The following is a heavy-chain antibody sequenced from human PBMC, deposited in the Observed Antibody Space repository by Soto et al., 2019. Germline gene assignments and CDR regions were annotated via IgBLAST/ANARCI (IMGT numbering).Heavy chain of an antibody. D-gene: IGHD5-12*01. J-gene: IGHJ4*02. CDR2: INPNSGGT. CDR1: GYTFTGYY. V-gene: IGHV1-2*02. Sequence: QVQLVQSGTEVKRPGDSVKVSCKASGYTFTGYYVHWVRQAPGQGLEWMGWINPNSGGTKYAQKFQGRVTMTRDTSINTAYMELSSLRSDDTAVYFCARDGVVPTMDWGQGTLVTVSS. CDR3: ARDGVVPTMD.